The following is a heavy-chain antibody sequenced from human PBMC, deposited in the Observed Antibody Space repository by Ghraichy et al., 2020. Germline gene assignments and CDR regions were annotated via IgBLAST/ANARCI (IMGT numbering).Heavy chain of an antibody. CDR3: ATQGIYCSSTSCYP. CDR2: ISGSGGST. D-gene: IGHD2-2*01. V-gene: IGHV3-23*01. J-gene: IGHJ5*02. CDR1: GFTFSSYA. Sequence: LSLTCAASGFTFSSYAMSWVRQAPGKGLEWVSAISGSGGSTYYADSVKGRFTISRDNSKNTLYLQMNSLRAEDTAVYYCATQGIYCSSTSCYPWGQGTLVTVSS.